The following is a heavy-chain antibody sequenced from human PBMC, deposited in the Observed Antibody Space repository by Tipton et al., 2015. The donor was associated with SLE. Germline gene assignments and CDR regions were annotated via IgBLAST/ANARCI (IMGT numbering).Heavy chain of an antibody. D-gene: IGHD3-10*01. CDR3: AREYQGNFYVNGAFDI. CDR1: GFTSSYYA. J-gene: IGHJ3*02. V-gene: IGHV3-23*01. Sequence: SLRLSCVASGFTSSYYAMSWVRQTPGKGLEWVSAIVGDGDWTYYADSVKGRFTTSRDNSKDTLYLQMNSLRAEDTAVYFCAREYQGNFYVNGAFDIWGQGTMVTVSS. CDR2: IVGDGDWT.